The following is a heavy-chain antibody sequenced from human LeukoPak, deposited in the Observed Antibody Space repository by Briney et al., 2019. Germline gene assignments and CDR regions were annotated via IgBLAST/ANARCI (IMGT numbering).Heavy chain of an antibody. Sequence: PGGSLRLSCAASGFTFNYAWMSWVRQVPGKGLEWVGQTVSEIDGGTTDYATPVKGRFTTSRDDSKSTLYLQMNSLKIEDTAVYYCTTDEDWNYARKDVWGQGATVIVSS. CDR2: TVSEIDGGTT. V-gene: IGHV3-15*04. CDR1: GFTFNYAW. J-gene: IGHJ6*02. CDR3: TTDEDWNYARKDV. D-gene: IGHD1-7*01.